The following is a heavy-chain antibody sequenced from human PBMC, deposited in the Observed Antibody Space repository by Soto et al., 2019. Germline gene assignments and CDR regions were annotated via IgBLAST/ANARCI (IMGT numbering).Heavy chain of an antibody. CDR2: SSGSGGRT. Sequence: EVHLLESGGGLVQPGGSLRLSCAASGVTFSSYAMSWVRQAPGQGLETGAVSSGSGGRTFSADSVKGRVTISRDNANSTLFLHMNSLSAEDTAAYYCAKGGVEVVPTVTTLDYGGQGTLVTVSS. J-gene: IGHJ4*02. CDR1: GVTFSSYA. V-gene: IGHV3-23*01. D-gene: IGHD2-15*01. CDR3: AKGGVEVVPTVTTLDY.